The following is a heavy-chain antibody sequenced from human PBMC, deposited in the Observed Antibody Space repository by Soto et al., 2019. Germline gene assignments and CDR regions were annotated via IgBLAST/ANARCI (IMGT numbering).Heavy chain of an antibody. Sequence: SETLSLTCTVSGGSISSSTYYWDWIRQPPGKGLEWIGAMYYTGNKNYNPSLESRVTMSVDTSKNQFSLKLSSVTPTDTAVYYCASRSSSSLGSLFDPWGRGILVRVSS. V-gene: IGHV4-39*01. D-gene: IGHD6-6*01. CDR2: MYYTGNK. CDR1: GGSISSSTYY. CDR3: ASRSSSSLGSLFDP. J-gene: IGHJ5*02.